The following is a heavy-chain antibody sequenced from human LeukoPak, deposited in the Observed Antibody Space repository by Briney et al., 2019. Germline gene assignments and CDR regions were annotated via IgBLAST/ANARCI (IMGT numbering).Heavy chain of an antibody. Sequence: PGGSLRLSCAASGFTFSSHWMHYIRHAPGKGLVWVSLISSDGSITTYADSVKGRFTISRDNAKNTLYLQMNSLRAEDTAVYYCARDNRNYMFDYWGQGILVTVSS. CDR1: GFTFSSHW. CDR3: ARDNRNYMFDY. V-gene: IGHV3-74*01. J-gene: IGHJ4*02. D-gene: IGHD5-24*01. CDR2: ISSDGSIT.